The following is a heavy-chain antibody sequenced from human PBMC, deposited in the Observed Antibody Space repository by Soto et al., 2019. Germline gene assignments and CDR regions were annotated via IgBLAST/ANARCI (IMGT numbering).Heavy chain of an antibody. CDR1: GGSMSTYY. CDR3: ARGNRGRPVYGLDV. V-gene: IGHV4-59*01. D-gene: IGHD4-17*01. CDR2: IYYSGSS. Sequence: QVQLQESGPGLLKPSETLSITCTVSGGSMSTYYWSWIRQPPGKGLEWIGYIYYSGSSNYNPSLKSRVSISVDTSKNQFSLKLSSVTAVDTAVYYCARGNRGRPVYGLDVWGQGTTVTVS. J-gene: IGHJ6*02.